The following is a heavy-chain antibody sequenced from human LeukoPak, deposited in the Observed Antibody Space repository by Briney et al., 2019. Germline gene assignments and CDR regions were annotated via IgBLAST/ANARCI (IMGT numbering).Heavy chain of an antibody. J-gene: IGHJ3*02. CDR2: IIPIFGTA. V-gene: IGHV1-69*05. D-gene: IGHD4-17*01. CDR1: GGTFSSYA. CDR3: ARDGEMDYGDYGGAFDI. Sequence: SVKVSCKASGGTFSSYAISWVRQAPGRGLEWMGRIIPIFGTANYAQKFQGRVTITTDESTSTAYMELSSLRSEDTAVYYCARDGEMDYGDYGGAFDIWGQGTMVTVSS.